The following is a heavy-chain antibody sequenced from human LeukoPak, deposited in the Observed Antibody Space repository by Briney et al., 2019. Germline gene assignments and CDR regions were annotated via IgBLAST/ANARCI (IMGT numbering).Heavy chain of an antibody. D-gene: IGHD3-3*01. V-gene: IGHV3-21*01. CDR3: ARDASYDFWSGYYTHMDV. J-gene: IGHJ6*02. Sequence: GGSLRLSCAASGFTFSSYSMNWVRQAPGKGLEWVSSISSSSSYIYYADSVKGRFTISRDNAKNSLYLQMNSLRAEDTAVYYCARDASYDFWSGYYTHMDVWGQGTTVTVSS. CDR2: ISSSSSYI. CDR1: GFTFSSYS.